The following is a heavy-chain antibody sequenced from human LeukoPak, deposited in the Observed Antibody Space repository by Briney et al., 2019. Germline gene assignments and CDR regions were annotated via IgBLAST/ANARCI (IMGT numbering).Heavy chain of an antibody. D-gene: IGHD3-10*01. V-gene: IGHV4-31*03. Sequence: SETLSLTCTVSGGSISSGVFYWSWIRQHPGKGLEWIGYIYYSGSTYYNPSLKSRVAISVDTSKNRFSLKLSSVTAADTAVYYCARGGDEKGSGSFYFDYWGQGTLVTVSS. CDR2: IYYSGST. CDR1: GGSISSGVFY. CDR3: ARGGDEKGSGSFYFDY. J-gene: IGHJ4*02.